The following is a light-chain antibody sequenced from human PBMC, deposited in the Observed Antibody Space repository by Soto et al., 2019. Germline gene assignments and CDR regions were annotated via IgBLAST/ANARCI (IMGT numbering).Light chain of an antibody. J-gene: IGLJ2*01. CDR1: SSKIGSNT. V-gene: IGLV1-44*01. CDR3: AAWYDSLNGVV. Sequence: QLLLTQPPSASGTPGQRVTVSCSGSSSKIGSNTVTWYQQLPGTAPKLLIYSNNQRPSGVPDRFSGSKSGTSASLAISGLQSEDEADYYCAAWYDSLNGVVFGGGTELTVL. CDR2: SNN.